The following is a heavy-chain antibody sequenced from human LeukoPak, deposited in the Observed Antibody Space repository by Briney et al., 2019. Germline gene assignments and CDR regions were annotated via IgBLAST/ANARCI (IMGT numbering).Heavy chain of an antibody. J-gene: IGHJ4*02. Sequence: PSETLSLTCTVSGASTRNYYWSWIRQTPEKGLEWMGYIHATGGSNYYPSLKSRLTVSIDTSRNQLSLKLTSVTAADTAIYFCARLGSYHDFWGQGALVTVSS. CDR2: IHATGGS. V-gene: IGHV4-4*09. CDR1: GASTRNYY. CDR3: ARLGSYHDF. D-gene: IGHD1-26*01.